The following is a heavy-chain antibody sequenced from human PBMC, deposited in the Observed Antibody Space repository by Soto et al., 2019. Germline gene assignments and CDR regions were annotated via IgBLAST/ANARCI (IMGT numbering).Heavy chain of an antibody. CDR3: ARDSDSNAYYYYGMDV. CDR2: IFYSGNT. CDR1: GGSISSGDY. J-gene: IGHJ6*02. V-gene: IGHV4-31*03. D-gene: IGHD4-4*01. Sequence: PSETLSLTCTVSGGSISSGDYWSWIRQHPGKGLEWIGYIFYSGNTYYNPSLKSRVTISVDTSKNQFSLKLSSVTAADTAVYYCARDSDSNAYYYYGMDVWGHGITVTVYS.